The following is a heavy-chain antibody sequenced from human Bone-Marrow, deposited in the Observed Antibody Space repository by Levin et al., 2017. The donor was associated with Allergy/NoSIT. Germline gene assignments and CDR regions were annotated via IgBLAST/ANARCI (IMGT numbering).Heavy chain of an antibody. D-gene: IGHD3-22*01. CDR3: ARGKLWFDPGFDI. CDR2: INPSGDTT. V-gene: IGHV1-46*02. J-gene: IGHJ3*02. CDR1: GYTLNRYY. Sequence: ASVKVSCKASGYTLNRYYIQWVRQAPGQGLEWMGMINPSGDTTTYAQKFQGKVAMTSDTSTSTVYMEVTNLGTEDTAVYYCARGKLWFDPGFDIWGQGTLVTVSS.